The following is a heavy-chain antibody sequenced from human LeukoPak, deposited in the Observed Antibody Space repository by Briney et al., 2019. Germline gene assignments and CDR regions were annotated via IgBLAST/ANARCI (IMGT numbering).Heavy chain of an antibody. Sequence: SETLSLTCTVSGDSISSYYWSWIRQPPGKGLEWIGYIYNSGSTKYNPSLKSRVTISIDTSENQFSLKVNSVTAADTAVYYCARGGTSALEWFGPWGQGTLVTVSS. CDR1: GDSISSYY. D-gene: IGHD3-3*01. CDR3: ARGGTSALEWFGP. CDR2: IYNSGST. V-gene: IGHV4-59*01. J-gene: IGHJ5*02.